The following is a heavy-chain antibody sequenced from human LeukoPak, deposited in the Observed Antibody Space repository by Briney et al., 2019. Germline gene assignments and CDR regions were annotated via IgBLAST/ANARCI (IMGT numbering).Heavy chain of an antibody. V-gene: IGHV4-39*01. D-gene: IGHD3-16*02. CDR3: ARRFGGVIVFNWFDP. Sequence: TSETLSLTCTVSGGSISSSSYYWGWIRQPPGKGLEWIGSIYYSGSTYYNPSLKSRVTISVDTSKNQFSLKLSSVTAADTAVYYCARRFGGVIVFNWFDPWGQGTLVTVSS. CDR1: GGSISSSSYY. J-gene: IGHJ5*02. CDR2: IYYSGST.